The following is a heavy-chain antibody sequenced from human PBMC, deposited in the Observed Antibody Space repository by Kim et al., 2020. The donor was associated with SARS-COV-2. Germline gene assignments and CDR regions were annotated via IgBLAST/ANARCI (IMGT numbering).Heavy chain of an antibody. CDR1: GFTFSSYA. CDR3: ANREYSTGAFDI. D-gene: IGHD6-6*01. J-gene: IGHJ3*02. Sequence: GGSLRLFCAASGFTFSSYAMTWVRQAPGKGLEWVSVIYSGHSTTYYADSVKGRFTISRDNSKNTLYLQMNSLSAEDTAVYYCANREYSTGAFDIWGQGTMVTVSS. CDR2: IYSGHSTT. V-gene: IGHV3-23*03.